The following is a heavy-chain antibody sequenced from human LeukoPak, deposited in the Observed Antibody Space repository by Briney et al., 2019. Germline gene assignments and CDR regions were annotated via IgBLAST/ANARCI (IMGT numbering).Heavy chain of an antibody. Sequence: GASVKASSKASGYTFTSYGISWVRQPPGQGLEWRGWISAYNGNTNYAQKLQGRVTMTTDTSTSTAYMELRSLRSDDTAVYYCAGNPLELSTRLNSDYWGQGTLVTVSS. CDR2: ISAYNGNT. J-gene: IGHJ4*02. D-gene: IGHD2-2*01. CDR1: GYTFTSYG. CDR3: AGNPLELSTRLNSDY. V-gene: IGHV1-18*01.